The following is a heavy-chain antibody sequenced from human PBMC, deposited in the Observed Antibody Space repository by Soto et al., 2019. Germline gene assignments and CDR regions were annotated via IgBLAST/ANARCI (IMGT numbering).Heavy chain of an antibody. D-gene: IGHD2-15*01. CDR3: AKRRGAGGHFDY. CDR1: GFTFSSYA. J-gene: IGHJ4*02. CDR2: VSIGGST. V-gene: IGHV3-23*01. Sequence: DVQLLESGGGLVQSEGSLRLSCAASGFTFSSYAMGWVRQGPGKGLEWVAVVSIGGSTHYADSVRGRFTISRDNSKNTLSLQMNSLTAVDTAVYFCAKRRGAGGHFDYWGQGALVTVSS.